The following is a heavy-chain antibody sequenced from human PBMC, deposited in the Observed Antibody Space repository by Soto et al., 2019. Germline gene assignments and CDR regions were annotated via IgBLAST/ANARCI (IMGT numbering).Heavy chain of an antibody. D-gene: IGHD3-10*01. CDR1: GYTFTDYG. J-gene: IGHJ4*02. Sequence: ASVKVSCKTSGYTFTDYGISWVRQAPGQGLEWMGWISTAHADIGYAQKFQGRVTMTKDTSTSTSFMELRSLRSDDTAIYYCARDLAYIREYWGQVNQVTVSS. CDR3: ARDLAYIREY. CDR2: ISTAHADI. V-gene: IGHV1-18*01.